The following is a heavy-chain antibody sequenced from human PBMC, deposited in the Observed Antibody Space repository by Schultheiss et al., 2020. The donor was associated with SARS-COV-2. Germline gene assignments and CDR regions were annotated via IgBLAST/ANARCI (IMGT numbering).Heavy chain of an antibody. V-gene: IGHV3-30*04. CDR2: ISYDGSNK. CDR1: GFTFSHYA. CDR3: AKYCGGDCYYFDY. Sequence: GGSLRLSCAASGFTFSHYAMHWVRQAPGKGLEWVAVISYDGSNKYYADSVKGRFTISRDNSKNTLYLQMNSLRAEDTAVYYCAKYCGGDCYYFDYWGQGTLVTVSS. J-gene: IGHJ4*02. D-gene: IGHD2-21*02.